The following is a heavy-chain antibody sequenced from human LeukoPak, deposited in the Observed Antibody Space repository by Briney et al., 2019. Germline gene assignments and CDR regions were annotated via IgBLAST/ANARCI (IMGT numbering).Heavy chain of an antibody. CDR1: GFTFSSYA. D-gene: IGHD3-22*01. J-gene: IGHJ4*02. V-gene: IGHV3-30-3*02. Sequence: PGGSLRLSCAASGFTFSSYAMHWVRQAPGKGLEWVAVISYDGSNKYYADSVKGRFTISRDNSKNTLYLQMNSLRAEDTAVYFCVEGGAPSYYDGSGDAYFDYWGQGTLVTVSS. CDR2: ISYDGSNK. CDR3: VEGGAPSYYDGSGDAYFDY.